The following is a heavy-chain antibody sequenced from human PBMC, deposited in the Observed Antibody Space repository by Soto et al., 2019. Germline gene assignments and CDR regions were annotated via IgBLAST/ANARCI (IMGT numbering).Heavy chain of an antibody. CDR1: GGSFSGYY. V-gene: IGHV4-34*01. D-gene: IGHD5-18*01. CDR2: INHSGST. CDR3: ARVLRGYSSHDPRPDFDY. Sequence: SETLSLTCAVYGGSFSGYYWSWIRQPPGKGLEWIGEINHSGSTNYNPSLKSRVTISVDTSKNQSSLKLSSVTAADTAVYYCARVLRGYSSHDPRPDFDYWGQGTLVTVSS. J-gene: IGHJ4*02.